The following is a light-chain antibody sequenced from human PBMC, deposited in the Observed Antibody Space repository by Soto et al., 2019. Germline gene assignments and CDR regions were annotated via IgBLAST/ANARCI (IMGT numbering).Light chain of an antibody. CDR3: QQRSNSFT. CDR2: DAS. J-gene: IGKJ3*01. CDR1: QSVGSY. Sequence: EIVLTQSPATLSLSPGERATLSCRASQSVGSYLAWYQQKPGQAPRLLIYDASNRATGIPARFSGSGSGTDFTLTISSLEAEDCAVYYCQQRSNSFTFGPGTKVDIK. V-gene: IGKV3-11*01.